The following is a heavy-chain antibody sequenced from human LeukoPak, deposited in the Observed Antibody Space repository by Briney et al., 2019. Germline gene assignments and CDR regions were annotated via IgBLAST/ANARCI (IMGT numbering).Heavy chain of an antibody. V-gene: IGHV3-74*01. J-gene: IGHJ4*02. Sequence: GGSLRLSCAASGFTFNRYWMHWVRQAPGKGLVWVSRISSDGSNTNYADSEKGRFTISRDNAENTLYLQMDSLTAEDTAVYYCVSRNYGSSPFDYWGQGTLVTVSS. CDR2: ISSDGSNT. CDR3: VSRNYGSSPFDY. CDR1: GFTFNRYW. D-gene: IGHD4-17*01.